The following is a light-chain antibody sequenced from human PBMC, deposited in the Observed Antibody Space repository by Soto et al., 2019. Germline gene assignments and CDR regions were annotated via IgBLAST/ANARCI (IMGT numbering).Light chain of an antibody. CDR3: QQYGHLIT. CDR2: DAS. J-gene: IGKJ5*01. Sequence: DIQMTQSPSSLSASVGDRVTITCQASQDISNYLNWYQQKLGKAPKLLIYDASNLETGVPSRFSGSGSGTDFTFTISSLQPEDIATYYCQQYGHLITFGQGTRLEIK. CDR1: QDISNY. V-gene: IGKV1-33*01.